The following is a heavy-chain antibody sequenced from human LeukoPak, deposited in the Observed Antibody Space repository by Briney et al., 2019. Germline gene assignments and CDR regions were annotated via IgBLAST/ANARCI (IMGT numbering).Heavy chain of an antibody. J-gene: IGHJ4*02. CDR3: AKDTCSTTSCSFDY. CDR2: ISSNGATT. D-gene: IGHD2-2*01. CDR1: GFTFNRFY. Sequence: GGSLRLSCSASGFTFNRFYLHWVRQAPGKGLEFVSHISSNGATTYYADSVKGRFTISRDNSKNTVFLLMNSLRAEDTAVYYCAKDTCSTTSCSFDYWGQGTLVTVSS. V-gene: IGHV3-64*04.